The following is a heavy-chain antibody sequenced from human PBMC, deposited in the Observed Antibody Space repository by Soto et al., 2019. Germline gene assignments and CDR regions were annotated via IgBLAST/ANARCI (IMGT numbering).Heavy chain of an antibody. D-gene: IGHD2-15*01. CDR1: GFTFSRYG. Sequence: QVHLVESGGGVVQPGRSLRLSCAASGFTFSRYGMQWVRQAPGKGLEWVAVIWDDGSKKYYADSVKGRFAISRDNFKNTLYLQMNSLRAEDTAVYYCARDEGYCSGGRCYSLGFDHWGQGTPVTVSS. CDR2: IWDDGSKK. V-gene: IGHV3-33*01. J-gene: IGHJ4*02. CDR3: ARDEGYCSGGRCYSLGFDH.